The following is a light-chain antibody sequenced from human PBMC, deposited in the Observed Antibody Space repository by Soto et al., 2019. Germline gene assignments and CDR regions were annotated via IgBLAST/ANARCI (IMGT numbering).Light chain of an antibody. CDR3: QQYSDSPPT. CDR1: QRVSSRY. Sequence: IVLTQSPGTLSLSPGDRATLSCRASQRVSSRYLAWYQQKPGQAPSLLIFGASNRATGIPDRFSGSGSGTDFIFTIGRLEPEDFAMYYCQQYSDSPPTFGQGTKVEIK. V-gene: IGKV3-20*01. J-gene: IGKJ1*01. CDR2: GAS.